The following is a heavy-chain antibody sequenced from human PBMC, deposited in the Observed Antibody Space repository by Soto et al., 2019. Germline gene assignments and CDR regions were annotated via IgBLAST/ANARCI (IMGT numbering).Heavy chain of an antibody. Sequence: SVKVSCKASGFTFTDSAVHWVRQARGQRLEWIGWIVVGSGNTNYAQKFQERVTITRDMSTSTAYMELSSLRSEDTAVYYCAETKYGSWTQADYYVMDVWGQGTMVTVSS. CDR3: AETKYGSWTQADYYVMDV. CDR2: IVVGSGNT. D-gene: IGHD3-10*01. J-gene: IGHJ6*02. V-gene: IGHV1-58*01. CDR1: GFTFTDSA.